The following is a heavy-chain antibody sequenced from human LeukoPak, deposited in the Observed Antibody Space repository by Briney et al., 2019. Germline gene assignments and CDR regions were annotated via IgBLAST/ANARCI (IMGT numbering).Heavy chain of an antibody. Sequence: SETLSLTCIVPGGSISSSSYYWAWIRHSPGKGLEWIVTFSSGGSAYYNPSLTSRVSISKDTSDNQFSLRLYSVTAADTAVYYCARKQTGTMYDVWGQGTQVSVSS. CDR3: ARKQTGTMYDV. J-gene: IGHJ4*02. D-gene: IGHD1-7*01. V-gene: IGHV4-39*07. CDR2: FSSGGSA. CDR1: GGSISSSSYY.